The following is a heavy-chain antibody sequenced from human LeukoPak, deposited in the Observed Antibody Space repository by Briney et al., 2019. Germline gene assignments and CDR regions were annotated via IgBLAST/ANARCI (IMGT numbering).Heavy chain of an antibody. J-gene: IGHJ4*02. CDR2: ISASGTTI. V-gene: IGHV3-11*01. CDR3: ARPTDSSVDY. D-gene: IGHD5-18*01. Sequence: GGSLRLSCVASGLTFSDSYMSWIRQAPGKGLEWITYISASGTTIYHADSVKGRFTISRDNAKNSVYLQMNSLREEDTAVYYCARPTDSSVDYWGQGTLVTVSS. CDR1: GLTFSDSY.